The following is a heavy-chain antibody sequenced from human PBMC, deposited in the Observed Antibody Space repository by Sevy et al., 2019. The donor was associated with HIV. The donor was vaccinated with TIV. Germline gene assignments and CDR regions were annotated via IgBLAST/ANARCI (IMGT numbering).Heavy chain of an antibody. D-gene: IGHD1-26*01. CDR2: ISGSGSNT. CDR1: GFTFSNYG. Sequence: GGSLRLSCAASGFTFSNYGMRWVRQAPGKGLEWVSGISGSGSNTYYADSVKGRFTISRDNSRNTQYLQMNSLRAEDTAKYYWANKGGSIGGRDYFDYWGQGTLVTVSS. CDR3: ANKGGSIGGRDYFDY. J-gene: IGHJ4*02. V-gene: IGHV3-23*01.